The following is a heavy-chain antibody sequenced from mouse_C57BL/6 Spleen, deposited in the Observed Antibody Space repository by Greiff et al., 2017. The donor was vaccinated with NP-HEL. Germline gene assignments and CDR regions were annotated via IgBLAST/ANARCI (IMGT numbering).Heavy chain of an antibody. CDR3: VRAPDWDGGMDY. CDR1: GFSFNTYA. Sequence: EVKLMESGGGLVQPKGSLKLSCAASGFSFNTYAMNWVRQAPGKGLEWVARIRSKSNNYATYYADSVKDRFTISRDDSESMLYLQMNNLKTEDTAMYYCVRAPDWDGGMDYWGQGTSVTVSS. V-gene: IGHV10-1*01. J-gene: IGHJ4*01. CDR2: IRSKSNNYAT. D-gene: IGHD4-1*01.